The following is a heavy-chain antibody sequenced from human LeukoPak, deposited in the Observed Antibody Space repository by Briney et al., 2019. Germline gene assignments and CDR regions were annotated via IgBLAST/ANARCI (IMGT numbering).Heavy chain of an antibody. J-gene: IGHJ4*02. CDR3: AKDQDPYAEYSSGWSDY. CDR1: GFTFSSYG. D-gene: IGHD6-19*01. CDR2: ISYDGSNK. Sequence: TGGSLRLSCAASGFTFSSYGMHWVRQAPGKGLEWVAVISYDGSNKYYADSVKGRFTISRDNSKKTLYLQMNSLRVEDTAVYYCAKDQDPYAEYSSGWSDYWGQGTLVTVSS. V-gene: IGHV3-30*18.